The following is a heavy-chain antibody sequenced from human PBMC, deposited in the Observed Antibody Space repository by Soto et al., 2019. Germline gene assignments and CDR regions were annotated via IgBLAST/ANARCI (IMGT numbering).Heavy chain of an antibody. D-gene: IGHD3-22*01. Sequence: SVKVSCKASGGTFSSYAISWVRQAPGQGLEWMGGIIPIFGTANYAQKFQGRVTITADESTSTAYMELSSLRSEDTAVYYCARAGYYYDSSGYPLPYYYYGMDVWGQGTTVTVSS. CDR2: IIPIFGTA. V-gene: IGHV1-69*13. J-gene: IGHJ6*02. CDR3: ARAGYYYDSSGYPLPYYYYGMDV. CDR1: GGTFSSYA.